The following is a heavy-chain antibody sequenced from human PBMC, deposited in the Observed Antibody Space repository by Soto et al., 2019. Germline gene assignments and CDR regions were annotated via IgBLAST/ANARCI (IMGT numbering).Heavy chain of an antibody. Sequence: PGGSLRLSCAASGFTFSSYAMSWVRQAPGKGLEWVSAISGSGGSTYYADSVKGRFTISRDNSKNTLYLQMNSLRAEDTAVYYCAKVGYDFWSGYLAHWGQGTLVTVFS. CDR3: AKVGYDFWSGYLAH. CDR2: ISGSGGST. J-gene: IGHJ4*02. V-gene: IGHV3-23*01. CDR1: GFTFSSYA. D-gene: IGHD3-3*01.